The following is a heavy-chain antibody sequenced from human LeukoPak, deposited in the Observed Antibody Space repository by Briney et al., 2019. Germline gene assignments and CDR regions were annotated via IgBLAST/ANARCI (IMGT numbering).Heavy chain of an antibody. Sequence: GGSLRLSCATSGFTFSSYAMSWVRQAPGKGLEWVSVIGASGGSTYYADSVKSRFTISRDNSKNTLYLQMNSLRTEDTAVYYCAKAEGYDILTGLDYWGQGTLVTVSS. CDR3: AKAEGYDILTGLDY. D-gene: IGHD3-9*01. V-gene: IGHV3-23*01. CDR1: GFTFSSYA. J-gene: IGHJ4*02. CDR2: IGASGGST.